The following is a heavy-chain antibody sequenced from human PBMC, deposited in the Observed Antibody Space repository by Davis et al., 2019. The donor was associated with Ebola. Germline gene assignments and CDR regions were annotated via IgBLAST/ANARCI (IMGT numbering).Heavy chain of an antibody. Sequence: AASVKVSCKASGYTFTDYYLHWVRQAPGQGLEWMGRIYPFNGATNFADNFQGRVTMTTDMSITTAYMELSSLKSDDTAIYYCARPILPEVTHCGVDYWGQGTLLTVSS. J-gene: IGHJ4*02. D-gene: IGHD1-14*01. V-gene: IGHV1-2*06. CDR3: ARPILPEVTHCGVDY. CDR1: GYTFTDYY. CDR2: IYPFNGAT.